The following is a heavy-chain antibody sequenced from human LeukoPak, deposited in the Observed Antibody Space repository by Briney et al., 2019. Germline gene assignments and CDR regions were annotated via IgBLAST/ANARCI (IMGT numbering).Heavy chain of an antibody. D-gene: IGHD3-22*01. CDR1: GGSISSGSYY. Sequence: PSQTLSLTCTVSGGSISSGSYYWSWIRQPAGKGLEWIGRIYTSGITNYNPSLKSRVTMSVDTSKNQFSLKLSSVTAADTAVYYCARGSYYYDRSRQGIDYWGQGTLVTVSS. CDR2: IYTSGIT. CDR3: ARGSYYYDRSRQGIDY. V-gene: IGHV4-61*02. J-gene: IGHJ4*02.